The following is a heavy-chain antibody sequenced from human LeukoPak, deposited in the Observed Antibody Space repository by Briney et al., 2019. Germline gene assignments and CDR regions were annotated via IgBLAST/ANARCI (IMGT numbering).Heavy chain of an antibody. CDR2: ISGGGDNT. J-gene: IGHJ4*02. D-gene: IGHD3-10*01. CDR3: AREDIPMVLSLDH. V-gene: IGHV3-23*01. Sequence: GGSLRLSCAASGFTFSSSAMSWVRQAPGKGLEWVSAISGGGDNTYYADSVRGRFTVSRDNSKNTLYVQMTSLRAEDTAVYYCAREDIPMVLSLDHWGQGTLVTVSS. CDR1: GFTFSSSA.